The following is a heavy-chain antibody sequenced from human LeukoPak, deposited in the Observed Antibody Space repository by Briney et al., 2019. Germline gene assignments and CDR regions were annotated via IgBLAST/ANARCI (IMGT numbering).Heavy chain of an antibody. D-gene: IGHD1-14*01. Sequence: SETLSLTCTVSGGSISSSPYYWGWIRQPPGKGLEWIGSIYYSGTTHYSPSLESRVTISVDTSKNQFSLKLASVTAADTAIYYCAKGAGGFSHYNWFDPWGQGTLVTVSS. V-gene: IGHV4-39*07. J-gene: IGHJ5*02. CDR2: IYYSGTT. CDR1: GGSISSSPYY. CDR3: AKGAGGFSHYNWFDP.